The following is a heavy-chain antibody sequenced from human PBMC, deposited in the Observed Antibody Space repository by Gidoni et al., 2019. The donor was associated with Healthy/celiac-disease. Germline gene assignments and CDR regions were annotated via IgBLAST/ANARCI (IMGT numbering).Heavy chain of an antibody. V-gene: IGHV3-30*04. CDR3: ARGGYDSSGYYPTYAFDI. Sequence: QVQLVESGGGVVQPWRSLRLSCAASGFTFTRYAMHWVRQAPGKGLEWVAVISYDGSNKYYADSVKGRFTISRDNSKNTLYLQMNSLRAEDTAVYYCARGGYDSSGYYPTYAFDIWGQGTMVTVSS. CDR1: GFTFTRYA. CDR2: ISYDGSNK. D-gene: IGHD3-22*01. J-gene: IGHJ3*02.